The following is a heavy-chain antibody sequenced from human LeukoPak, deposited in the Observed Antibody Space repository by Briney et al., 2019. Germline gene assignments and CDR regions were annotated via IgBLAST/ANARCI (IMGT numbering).Heavy chain of an antibody. CDR3: VKDPEFY. J-gene: IGHJ4*02. V-gene: IGHV3-64D*06. CDR2: IGSNEADT. CDR1: GFTFSTYA. Sequence: GGSLRLSCSASGFTFSTYAVHWFRQAPGKGLEYLSGIGSNEADTYYADSVKGRFTISRDNYRSTLYFQLTSLRADDTALYYCVKDPEFYWGQGTLVTVSS. D-gene: IGHD3-10*01.